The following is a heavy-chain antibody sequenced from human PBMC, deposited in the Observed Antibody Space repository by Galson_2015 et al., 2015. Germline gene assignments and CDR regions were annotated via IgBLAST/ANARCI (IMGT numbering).Heavy chain of an antibody. Sequence: SLRLSCAASGFTFSRYVIHWVRQAPGKGLEWVAVVWYDGRNEFYADSVKGRFAISRDNSKNTLYLQMNSLRAEDTAVYYCARVREAAEGYDAFDIWGQGTMVTVSS. CDR2: VWYDGRNE. J-gene: IGHJ3*02. D-gene: IGHD2-15*01. CDR1: GFTFSRYV. CDR3: ARVREAAEGYDAFDI. V-gene: IGHV3-33*01.